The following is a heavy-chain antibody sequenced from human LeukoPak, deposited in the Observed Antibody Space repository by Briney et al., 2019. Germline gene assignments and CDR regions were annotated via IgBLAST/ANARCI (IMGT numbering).Heavy chain of an antibody. Sequence: GGSLRLSCAASGFTFSSYAMSWVRQAPGKGLEWVSAISGSGGSTYYADSVKGRFTISRDNSKNTLYLQMSSLRVEDTAIYYCAKDYADIVVVPDAILDYWGQGTLVTVSS. CDR3: AKDYADIVVVPDAILDY. V-gene: IGHV3-23*01. CDR2: ISGSGGST. CDR1: GFTFSSYA. D-gene: IGHD2-2*01. J-gene: IGHJ4*02.